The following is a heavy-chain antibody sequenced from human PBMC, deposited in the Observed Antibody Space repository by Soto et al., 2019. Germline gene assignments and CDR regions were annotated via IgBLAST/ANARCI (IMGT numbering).Heavy chain of an antibody. Sequence: PSETLSLTCTVSGGSVSSGSYYWNWIRQPPGKRLEWIGYISYSGITHYSPSLKSRVAIAVDTSKNHFSLKLSSVTAADTAVYYCARRSSFGFDDWGQGTLVTV. CDR3: ARRSSFGFDD. V-gene: IGHV4-61*03. CDR2: ISYSGIT. CDR1: GGSVSSGSYY. J-gene: IGHJ4*02. D-gene: IGHD3-3*01.